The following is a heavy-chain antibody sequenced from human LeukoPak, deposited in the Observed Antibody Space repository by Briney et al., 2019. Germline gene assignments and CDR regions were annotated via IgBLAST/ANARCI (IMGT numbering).Heavy chain of an antibody. V-gene: IGHV4-4*07. CDR2: IHSSGNT. J-gene: IGHJ4*02. CDR1: GGFISNYY. D-gene: IGHD4-23*01. CDR3: ARGPSHGGTYFES. Sequence: PSETLSLTCTVSGGFISNYYWSWIWQPAGKELEWIGRIHSSGNTLHNPSLKSRVSMSVDTSKNQFSLRLTSATAADTAVYYCARGPSHGGTYFESWGQGTLVTVSS.